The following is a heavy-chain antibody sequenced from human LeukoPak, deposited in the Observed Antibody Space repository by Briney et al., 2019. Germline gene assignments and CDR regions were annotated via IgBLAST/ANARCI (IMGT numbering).Heavy chain of an antibody. J-gene: IGHJ4*02. V-gene: IGHV4-30-4*01. CDR3: ARDRSKGNSFFDS. CDR1: GGSISSGDYY. CDR2: IYYSGST. D-gene: IGHD5-12*01. Sequence: PSETLTLTCTVSGGSISSGDYYWTWIRQPPGKGLEWIGYIYYSGSTYYNPSLKSRVTISVDTSKNQFSLNLTSVTAADTAVYFCARDRSKGNSFFDSWGQGTLVGVSS.